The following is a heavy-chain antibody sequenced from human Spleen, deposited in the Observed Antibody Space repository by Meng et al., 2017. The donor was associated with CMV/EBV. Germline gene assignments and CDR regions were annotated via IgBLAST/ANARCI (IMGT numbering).Heavy chain of an antibody. CDR1: GFTFSSYS. Sequence: GESLKISCAASGFTFSSYSMNWVRQAPGKGLEWISYISSSGYTIHYADSVKGRFTISRDNAKNTLYLQMNSLRAEDTAVYYCARYRGNYRAFDMWGQGTMVTVSS. V-gene: IGHV3-48*04. CDR3: ARYRGNYRAFDM. D-gene: IGHD1-26*01. J-gene: IGHJ3*02. CDR2: ISSSGYTI.